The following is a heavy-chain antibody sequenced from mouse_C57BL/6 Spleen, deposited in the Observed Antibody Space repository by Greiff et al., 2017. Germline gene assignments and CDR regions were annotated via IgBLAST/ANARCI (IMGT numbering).Heavy chain of an antibody. D-gene: IGHD1-1*01. CDR3: ARGVTTVVGGYFDY. CDR2: IHPNSGST. V-gene: IGHV1-64*01. CDR1: GYTFTSYW. Sequence: VQLQQPGAELVKPGASVKLTCKASGYTFTSYWMHWVKQRPGQGLEWIGMIHPNSGSTNYKEKFKSKATLTVDKSSSTAYMQLSSLTSEDSAVYYCARGVTTVVGGYFDYWGQGTTLTVSS. J-gene: IGHJ2*01.